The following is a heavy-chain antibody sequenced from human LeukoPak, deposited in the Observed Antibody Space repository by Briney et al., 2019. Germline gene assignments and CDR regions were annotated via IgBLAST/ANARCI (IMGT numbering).Heavy chain of an antibody. J-gene: IGHJ4*02. CDR2: IYYTGTT. CDR1: GSSINPYY. V-gene: IGHV4-59*08. CDR3: ARHADYGGYLDY. Sequence: SETLSLTCAVSGSSINPYYWNWIRQPPGKGLEWIGYIYYTGTTKYNPSLKNRVYISLDTSKNQFSLELNSVTAADTAVYYCARHADYGGYLDYWGQGTLVTVSS. D-gene: IGHD4-23*01.